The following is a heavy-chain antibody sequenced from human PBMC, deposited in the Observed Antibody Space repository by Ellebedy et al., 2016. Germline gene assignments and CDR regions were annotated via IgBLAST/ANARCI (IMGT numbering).Heavy chain of an antibody. CDR2: INHSGST. D-gene: IGHD2-15*01. Sequence: GSLRLXCAVYGGSFSGYYWSWIRQPPGKGLEWIGEINHSGSTNYNPSLKSRVTISVDTSKNQFSLKLSSVTAADTAVYYCARAGSLAGANDYWGQGTLVTVSS. CDR1: GGSFSGYY. V-gene: IGHV4-34*01. CDR3: ARAGSLAGANDY. J-gene: IGHJ4*02.